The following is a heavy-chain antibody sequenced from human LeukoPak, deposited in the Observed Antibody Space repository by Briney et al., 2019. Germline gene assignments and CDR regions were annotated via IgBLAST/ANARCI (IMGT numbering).Heavy chain of an antibody. D-gene: IGHD6-6*01. CDR2: ISSSGNSI. CDR1: GFTFSDYY. J-gene: IGHJ4*02. CDR3: ARAVDSSSGYFDY. V-gene: IGHV3-11*04. Sequence: GGSLRLSCAASGFTFSDYYMSWIRQAPGKGLEWVSYISSSGNSISYADSVKGRFTISRDNAKNSLYLQMNSLRAEDTAVYYCARAVDSSSGYFDYWGQGTLVTVSS.